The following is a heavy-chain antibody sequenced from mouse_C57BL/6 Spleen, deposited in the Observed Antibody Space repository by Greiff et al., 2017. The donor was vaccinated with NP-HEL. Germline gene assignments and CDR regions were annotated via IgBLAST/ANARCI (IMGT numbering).Heavy chain of an antibody. J-gene: IGHJ2*01. V-gene: IGHV5-6*01. Sequence: EVQVVESGGDLVKPGGSLKLSCAASGFTFSSYGMSWVRQTPDKRLEWVATISSGGSYTYYPDSVKGRFTITRDNAKNTLYLQMSSLKSEDTAMYYCARPYGGSYFDYWGQGTTLTVSS. CDR2: ISSGGSYT. D-gene: IGHD1-1*01. CDR1: GFTFSSYG. CDR3: ARPYGGSYFDY.